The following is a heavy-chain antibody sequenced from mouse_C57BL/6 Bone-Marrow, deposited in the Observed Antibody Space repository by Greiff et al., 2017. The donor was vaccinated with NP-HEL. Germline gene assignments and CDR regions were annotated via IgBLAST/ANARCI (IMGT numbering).Heavy chain of an antibody. CDR2: IDPENGDT. CDR1: GFNIKDDY. J-gene: IGHJ4*01. Sequence: VQLQQSGAELVRPGASVKLSCTASGFNIKDDYMHWVKQRPEQGLEWMGWIDPENGDTEYASKFQGKATITADTSSNTAYLQLSSLTSEDTAVYYCTPWVGAMDYWGQGTSVTVSS. V-gene: IGHV14-4*01. CDR3: TPWVGAMDY.